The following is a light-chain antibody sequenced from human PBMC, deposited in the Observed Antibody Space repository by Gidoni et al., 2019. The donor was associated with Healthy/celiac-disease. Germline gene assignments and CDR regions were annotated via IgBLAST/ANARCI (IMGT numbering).Light chain of an antibody. V-gene: IGLV3-19*01. CDR2: GKN. Sequence: SSELTQDPAVSVALGQTVRITCQGDSLRSYYASWYQQKPGQAPVLVIYGKNNRPSGIPDRFSGSSSGNTASLTITGAQAEDDADYYCNSRDSSDVVFGGGTNLTVL. CDR3: NSRDSSDVV. J-gene: IGLJ2*01. CDR1: SLRSYY.